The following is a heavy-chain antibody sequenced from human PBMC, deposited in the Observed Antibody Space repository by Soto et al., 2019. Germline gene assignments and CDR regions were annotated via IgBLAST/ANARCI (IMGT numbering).Heavy chain of an antibody. CDR2: ISYDGSNK. V-gene: IGHV3-30*18. D-gene: IGHD2-2*02. J-gene: IGHJ4*02. Sequence: QVLLVESGGGVVQPGRSLRLSCAASGFTFSSYGMHWVRQAPGKGLEWVAVISYDGSNKYYADSVKGRFTISRDNSKNTLYLQMNSLRAEDTAVYYCAKEYGIYPDYWGQGTLVTVSS. CDR3: AKEYGIYPDY. CDR1: GFTFSSYG.